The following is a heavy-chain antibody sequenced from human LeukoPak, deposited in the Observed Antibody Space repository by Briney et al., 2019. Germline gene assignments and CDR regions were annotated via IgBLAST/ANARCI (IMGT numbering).Heavy chain of an antibody. D-gene: IGHD3-10*01. Sequence: GGSLRVTRAASGCTFRSYSMNWWRQAPAKELESVSSISSSSSYKYYADSVKGRFAISRDNAKNSLYLQMNSLRAEDTAVYYCARDDVLLWFGESTGAAFDIWGQGTMVTVSS. V-gene: IGHV3-21*01. J-gene: IGHJ3*02. CDR2: ISSSSSYK. CDR1: GCTFRSYS. CDR3: ARDDVLLWFGESTGAAFDI.